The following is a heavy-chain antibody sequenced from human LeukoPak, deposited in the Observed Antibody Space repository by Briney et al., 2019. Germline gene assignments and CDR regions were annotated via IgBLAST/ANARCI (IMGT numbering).Heavy chain of an antibody. CDR1: GGSITNTNY. Sequence: SETLSLTCGVCGGSITNTNYWTWVRQPPGKGLEWIGEVNLQGSTNYNPSLMGRVAISVDTSENHISLQLTSVTAADTAVYYCAREGGPYRPLDYSGQGTLVTVSS. CDR3: AREGGPYRPLDY. V-gene: IGHV4-4*02. CDR2: VNLQGST. J-gene: IGHJ4*02.